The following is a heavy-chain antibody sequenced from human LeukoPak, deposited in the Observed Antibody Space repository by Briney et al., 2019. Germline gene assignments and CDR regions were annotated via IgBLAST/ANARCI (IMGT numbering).Heavy chain of an antibody. V-gene: IGHV3-33*01. Sequence: GGSLRLSCAASGFTFSSYGMHWVRQAPGKGLEWVAVIWYDGSNKYYADSVQGRFTIPRDNSKNTLYLQMNSLRAEDTAVYYCARGDYYGSPFDYWGQGTLVTVSS. CDR3: ARGDYYGSPFDY. CDR1: GFTFSSYG. CDR2: IWYDGSNK. J-gene: IGHJ4*02. D-gene: IGHD3-10*01.